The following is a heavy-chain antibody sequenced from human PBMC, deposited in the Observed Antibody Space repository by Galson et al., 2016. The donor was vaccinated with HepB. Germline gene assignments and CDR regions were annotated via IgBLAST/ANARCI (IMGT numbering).Heavy chain of an antibody. Sequence: TLSLTCNVSGGSISSGSHYWNWIRQPAGKGLEGIGRIYFSGTANYNPSLKSRVTMSVDTAKSQFSLKLNSVTAADTAVYCCARLYIPAEGKVGPFDIWGQGRTVTVSS. D-gene: IGHD2-8*01. CDR1: GGSISSGSHY. CDR3: ARLYIPAEGKVGPFDI. V-gene: IGHV4-61*02. CDR2: IYFSGTA. J-gene: IGHJ3*02.